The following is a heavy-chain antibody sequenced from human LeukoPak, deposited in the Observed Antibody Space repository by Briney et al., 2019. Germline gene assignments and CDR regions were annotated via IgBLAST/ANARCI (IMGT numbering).Heavy chain of an antibody. J-gene: IGHJ4*02. V-gene: IGHV1-2*02. CDR3: ARDLTPYSSGSALDY. D-gene: IGHD6-19*01. CDR1: GYTFTGYY. CDR2: INPNSGGT. Sequence: ASVKVSCKASGYTFTGYYMHWVRQAPGQGLEWMGWINPNSGGTNYAQKFQGRVTMTRDTSISTAYMELSRLRSDDTAVYYCARDLTPYSSGSALDYWGQGTLVTVSS.